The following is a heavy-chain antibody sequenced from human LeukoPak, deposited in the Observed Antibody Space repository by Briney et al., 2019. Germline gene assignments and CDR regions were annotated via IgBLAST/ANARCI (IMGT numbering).Heavy chain of an antibody. J-gene: IGHJ4*02. D-gene: IGHD3-10*01. CDR1: GGTFSDYG. CDR2: IIPIFGTI. V-gene: IGHV1-69*13. Sequence: SVKVSCKASGGTFSDYGISWVRQAPGQGLEWMGAIIPIFGTIYYSQKFQGRVTTTADESTGTAYMHLSSLKSEDTAVYYCARVAQFGTNRYFDYWGQGTLLTVSS. CDR3: ARVAQFGTNRYFDY.